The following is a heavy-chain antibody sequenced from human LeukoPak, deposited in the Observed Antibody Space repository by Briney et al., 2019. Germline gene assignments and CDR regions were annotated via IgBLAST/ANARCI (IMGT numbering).Heavy chain of an antibody. CDR1: GFTFSNYW. CDR2: INSDGINT. V-gene: IGHV3-74*01. CDR3: AKQGRDWLRDYYYYMDV. D-gene: IGHD3-9*01. Sequence: PGGSLRLSCAASGFTFSNYWMHWVRQAPGKGLVWVSRINSDGINTSYADSVKGRFTISRDNAKNTPNLQMNSLRAEDTAVYYCAKQGRDWLRDYYYYMDVWGKGTTVTISS. J-gene: IGHJ6*03.